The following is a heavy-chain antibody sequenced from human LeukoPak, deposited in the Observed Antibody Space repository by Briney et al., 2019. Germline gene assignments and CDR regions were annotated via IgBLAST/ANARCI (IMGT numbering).Heavy chain of an antibody. V-gene: IGHV3-21*01. Sequence: GGSLRLSCAASEFTLSCHSMSWVRQAAGKGLEWVSSIRRSGGSIYYADSLKGRFTISRDNAKNSLYLQMNSLRAEDTAVYFCARSLKVSAALDVFDIWGQGTMVTVSS. CDR2: IRRSGGSI. CDR1: EFTLSCHS. CDR3: ARSLKVSAALDVFDI. J-gene: IGHJ3*02. D-gene: IGHD2-2*01.